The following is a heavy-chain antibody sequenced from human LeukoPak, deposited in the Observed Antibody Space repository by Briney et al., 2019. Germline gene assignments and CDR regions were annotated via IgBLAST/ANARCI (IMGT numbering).Heavy chain of an antibody. Sequence: SETLSLTCTDSGGSISSHYWSWIRQPPGKGLEWIGYIYYSGSTNYNPSLKSRVTISVDTSKNQFSLKLSSVTAADTAVYYCARDSSKAYYDFWSGYYSHYYYYMDVWGKGTTVTVSS. CDR2: IYYSGST. CDR3: ARDSSKAYYDFWSGYYSHYYYYMDV. J-gene: IGHJ6*03. D-gene: IGHD3-3*01. V-gene: IGHV4-59*11. CDR1: GGSISSHY.